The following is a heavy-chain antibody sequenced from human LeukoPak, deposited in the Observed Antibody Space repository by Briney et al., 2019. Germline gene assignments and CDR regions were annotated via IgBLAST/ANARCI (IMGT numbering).Heavy chain of an antibody. CDR2: IYYSGST. CDR3: ARDWGTGGAYGAFDI. V-gene: IGHV4-59*11. D-gene: IGHD3-16*01. J-gene: IGHJ3*02. CDR1: GCSISSHY. Sequence: SETLSLTCTASGCSISSHYWSWIRQPPGKGLEWIGYIYYSGSTNYNPSLKSRVTISVDTFKNQFSLKLNSVTAADTAVYYCARDWGTGGAYGAFDIWGQGTMVTVSS.